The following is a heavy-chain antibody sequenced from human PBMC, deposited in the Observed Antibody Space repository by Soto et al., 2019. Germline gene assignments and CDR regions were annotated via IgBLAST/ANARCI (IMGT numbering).Heavy chain of an antibody. J-gene: IGHJ4*02. Sequence: QVQLVESGGGLVKPGGSLRLSCAASGFTFSDYYMSWIRQAPGKGLEWISYISFTGSIIYYADSLKGRFTVSRDNAKNSLYLQMNSLRAEDTAVYYCARVIMATKHFDCWGQGTLVTVSS. CDR1: GFTFSDYY. V-gene: IGHV3-11*01. D-gene: IGHD5-12*01. CDR2: ISFTGSII. CDR3: ARVIMATKHFDC.